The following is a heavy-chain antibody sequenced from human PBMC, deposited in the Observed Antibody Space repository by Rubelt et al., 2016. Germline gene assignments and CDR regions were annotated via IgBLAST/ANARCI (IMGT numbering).Heavy chain of an antibody. J-gene: IGHJ5*02. V-gene: IGHV1-18*01. CDR1: GYTFTSYG. D-gene: IGHD2-2*01. CDR3: AREARRSTSCWFDP. CDR2: ISAYNGNT. Sequence: QVQLVQSGAEVKKPGASVKVSCKASGYTFTSYGISWVRQAPGQGLEWMGWISAYNGNTNYGRKRQGMGTRTTETATSTADMGRRSLGSDDTAVYYCAREARRSTSCWFDPWGQGTLVTVSS.